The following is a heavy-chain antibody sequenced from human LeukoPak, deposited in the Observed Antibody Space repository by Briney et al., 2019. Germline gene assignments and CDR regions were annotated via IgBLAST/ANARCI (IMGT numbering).Heavy chain of an antibody. CDR1: GFTFSDYY. J-gene: IGHJ3*02. V-gene: IGHV3-11*04. CDR2: ISSSGSSI. Sequence: GGSLRLSCAASGFTFSDYYMSWIRQAPGKGLEWVSYISSSGSSIYYADSVKGRFTISRDNAKNSLHLQMNSLRAEDTAVYYCARRVSKEITIFGVVTDDAFDIWGQGTMVTVSS. D-gene: IGHD3-3*01. CDR3: ARRVSKEITIFGVVTDDAFDI.